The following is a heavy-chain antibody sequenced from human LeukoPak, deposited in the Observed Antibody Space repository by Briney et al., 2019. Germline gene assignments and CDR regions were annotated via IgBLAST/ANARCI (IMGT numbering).Heavy chain of an antibody. Sequence: SETLSLTCTVSGGSISSSSYYWGWIRQPPGKGLEWIGSIYYSGSTYYNPSLKSRVTISVDTSKNQFSLKLSSVTAADTAVYYCARNLGGSYYDSSGSVTNIWGQGTMVTVSS. D-gene: IGHD3-22*01. CDR3: ARNLGGSYYDSSGSVTNI. CDR2: IYYSGST. CDR1: GGSISSSSYY. J-gene: IGHJ3*02. V-gene: IGHV4-39*07.